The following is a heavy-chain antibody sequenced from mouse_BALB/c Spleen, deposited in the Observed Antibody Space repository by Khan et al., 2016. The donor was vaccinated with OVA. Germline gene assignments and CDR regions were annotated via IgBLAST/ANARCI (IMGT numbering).Heavy chain of an antibody. V-gene: IGHV3-8*02. CDR1: GDSITSGF. CDR2: VTYSGNT. CDR3: ARSYGSWAMDY. J-gene: IGHJ4*01. Sequence: EVQLQESGPSLVKPSQTLSLTCSVTGDSITSGFWNWIRKFPGNKFEYMGYVTYSGNTYYNPSLKSRISITRDTSKSQYSLQLNSVTTEDTATDVGARSYGSWAMDYWGQGTSVTVSS. D-gene: IGHD1-1*01.